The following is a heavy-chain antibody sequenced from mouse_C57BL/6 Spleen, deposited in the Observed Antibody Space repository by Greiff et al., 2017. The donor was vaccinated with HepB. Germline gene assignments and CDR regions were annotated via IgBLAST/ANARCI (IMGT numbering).Heavy chain of an antibody. V-gene: IGHV1-81*01. CDR2: IYPRSGNT. D-gene: IGHD2-4*01. CDR1: GYTFTSYG. CDR3: ARRIYYDYDGDAMDY. Sequence: VQVVESGAELARPGASVKLSCKASGYTFTSYGISWVKQRTGQGLEWIGEIYPRSGNTYYNEKFKGKATLTADKSSSTAYMELRSLTSEDSAVYFCARRIYYDYDGDAMDYWGQGTSVTVSS. J-gene: IGHJ4*01.